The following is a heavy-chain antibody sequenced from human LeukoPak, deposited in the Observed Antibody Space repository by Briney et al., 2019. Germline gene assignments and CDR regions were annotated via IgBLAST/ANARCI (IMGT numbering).Heavy chain of an antibody. D-gene: IGHD4-23*01. CDR1: GFSFNNYV. Sequence: GGSLRLSCTASGFSFNNYVMHWVRQAPGKGLEWVARMSQDGDNLYYADSVKGRFTISTDESRNTLFLQMSSLIGDDTAVYYCVKENHNGGFAWDDWGQGTLVAVSS. V-gene: IGHV3-30-3*01. J-gene: IGHJ4*02. CDR3: VKENHNGGFAWDD. CDR2: MSQDGDNL.